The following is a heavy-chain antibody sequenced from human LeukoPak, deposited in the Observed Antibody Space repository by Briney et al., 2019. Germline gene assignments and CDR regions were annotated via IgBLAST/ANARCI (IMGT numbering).Heavy chain of an antibody. V-gene: IGHV1-69*05. CDR1: GGTFSSYA. J-gene: IGHJ3*02. CDR3: ARDQGYYDSSGYYRDAFDI. D-gene: IGHD3-22*01. Sequence: SVKVSCKASGGTFSSYAISWVRQAPGQGIEWMGRIIPIFGTANYAQKFQGRVTITTDESTSKAYMELSILRSEDTAVYYCARDQGYYDSSGYYRDAFDIWGQGTMVTVSS. CDR2: IIPIFGTA.